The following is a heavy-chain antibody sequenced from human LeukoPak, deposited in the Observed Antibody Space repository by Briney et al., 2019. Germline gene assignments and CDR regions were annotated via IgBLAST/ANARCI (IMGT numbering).Heavy chain of an antibody. J-gene: IGHJ4*02. V-gene: IGHV4-34*01. CDR2: INHSGST. D-gene: IGHD5-24*01. Sequence: SEPLSLTCAVYGGSFSGYYWSWIRQPPGKGLEWIGEINHSGSTNYNPSLKSRVTISVDTSKNQFSLKLSSVTAADTAVYYCARVRRWLQLGIDYWGQGTLVTVSS. CDR1: GGSFSGYY. CDR3: ARVRRWLQLGIDY.